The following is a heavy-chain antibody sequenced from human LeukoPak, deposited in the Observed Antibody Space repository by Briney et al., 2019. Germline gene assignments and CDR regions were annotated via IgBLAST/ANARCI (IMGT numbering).Heavy chain of an antibody. CDR3: AKGVISYGYYYGMDV. CDR2: ISSSGSTI. CDR1: GFTFSDCA. D-gene: IGHD5-18*01. J-gene: IGHJ6*02. Sequence: PGGSLRLSCAASGFTFSDCAVTWVRQAPGKGLEWVSYISSSGSTIYYADSVKGRFTISRDNAKNSLYLQMNSLRAEDTAVYYCAKGVISYGYYYGMDVWGQGTTVTVSS. V-gene: IGHV3-11*01.